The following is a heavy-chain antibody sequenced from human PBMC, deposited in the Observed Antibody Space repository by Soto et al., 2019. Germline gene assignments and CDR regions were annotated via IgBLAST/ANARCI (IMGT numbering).Heavy chain of an antibody. Sequence: SGGSLRLSCAASGFTFSGSAMHWVRQASGKGLEWVGRIRSKANSYATAYAASVKGRFTISRDDSKNTAYLQMNSLKTEDTAVYYCTRGYSGYDYYYYYGMDVWGQGTTVTVSS. D-gene: IGHD5-12*01. CDR2: IRSKANSYAT. J-gene: IGHJ6*02. V-gene: IGHV3-73*01. CDR3: TRGYSGYDYYYYYGMDV. CDR1: GFTFSGSA.